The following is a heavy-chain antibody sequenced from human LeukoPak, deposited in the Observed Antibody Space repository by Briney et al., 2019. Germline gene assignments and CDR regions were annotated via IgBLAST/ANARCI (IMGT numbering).Heavy chain of an antibody. Sequence: GGSLRLSCAASGFIFSNYGMNWVRQAPGKGLEWVAAISASGSATSYADSVKGRFTISRDNSKNTLYLQMNSLRAEDTAVYYCARGTYYYDSSGYHYFDYWGQGTLVTVSS. CDR2: ISASGSAT. CDR3: ARGTYYYDSSGYHYFDY. CDR1: GFIFSNYG. V-gene: IGHV3-23*01. D-gene: IGHD3-22*01. J-gene: IGHJ4*02.